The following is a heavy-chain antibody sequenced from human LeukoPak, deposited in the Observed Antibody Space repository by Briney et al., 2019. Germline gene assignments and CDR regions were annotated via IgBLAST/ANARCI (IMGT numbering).Heavy chain of an antibody. V-gene: IGHV3-7*01. CDR2: IKQDGSEK. CDR1: GFTFSHW. D-gene: IGHD4-23*01. CDR3: SGGHYFDY. J-gene: IGHJ4*02. Sequence: PGGSLRLSCAASGFTFSHWMSCVRQARGKGLEWVANIKQDGSEKYYVDSVKGRCTISRDNAKNSLYLHMNSLRAEDTAVYYCSGGHYFDYWGQGTLVTVSS.